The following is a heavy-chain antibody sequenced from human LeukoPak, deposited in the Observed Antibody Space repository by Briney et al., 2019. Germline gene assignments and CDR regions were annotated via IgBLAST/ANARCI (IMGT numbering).Heavy chain of an antibody. CDR3: AKERRLPGSIADY. CDR1: GFTFSNSD. J-gene: IGHJ4*02. Sequence: GGSLRLSCAASGFTFSNSDMSWVRQAPGKGLEWVSAIEMRGRTFYADSVKGRFTISRDNSKSTLSLQMDSLTAEDTAVYYCAKERRLPGSIADYWGQGTLVTVSS. V-gene: IGHV3-23*01. D-gene: IGHD4-17*01. CDR2: IEMRGRT.